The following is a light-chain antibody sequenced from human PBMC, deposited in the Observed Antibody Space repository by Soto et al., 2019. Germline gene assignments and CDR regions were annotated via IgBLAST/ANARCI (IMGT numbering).Light chain of an antibody. CDR2: GAS. CDR1: QSVTSTS. Sequence: EIVLTQSPGTLSLSPGERATLSCRASQSVTSTSLAWYQQKPGQAPRLLMYGASSRATGTPDRISGGGSGTDFTLTIGSLQPEDFATYYCQQSDSTPLTFGGGTKVEIK. CDR3: QQSDSTPLT. J-gene: IGKJ4*01. V-gene: IGKV3-20*01.